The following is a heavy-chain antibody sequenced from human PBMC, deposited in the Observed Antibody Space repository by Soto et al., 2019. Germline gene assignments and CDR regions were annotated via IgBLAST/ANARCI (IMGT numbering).Heavy chain of an antibody. Sequence: SETLSVAWAVYGGAFGGYYWSWIRQRPGKGLEWIGEINHSGSTNYNPSLKSRVTISVDTSKNQFSLKLSSVTAADTAVYYCASIDIVVVPADLRDHHYYYYMDVWGKGTSVT. D-gene: IGHD2-2*01. CDR2: INHSGST. CDR1: GGAFGGYY. CDR3: ASIDIVVVPADLRDHHYYYYMDV. J-gene: IGHJ6*03. V-gene: IGHV4-34*01.